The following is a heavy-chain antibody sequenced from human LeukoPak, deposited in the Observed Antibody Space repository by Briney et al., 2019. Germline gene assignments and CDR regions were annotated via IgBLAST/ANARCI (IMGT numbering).Heavy chain of an antibody. D-gene: IGHD2-15*01. CDR3: ARGGDCSGGSCHSGYFQH. CDR1: GGSFSGYY. CDR2: INHSGST. J-gene: IGHJ1*01. Sequence: SETLSLTCAVYGGSFSGYYWSWVRQPPGKGLEWIGEINHSGSTNYNPSLKSRVTISVDTSKNQFSLKLSSVTAADTAVYYCARGGDCSGGSCHSGYFQHWGQGTLVTVSS. V-gene: IGHV4-34*01.